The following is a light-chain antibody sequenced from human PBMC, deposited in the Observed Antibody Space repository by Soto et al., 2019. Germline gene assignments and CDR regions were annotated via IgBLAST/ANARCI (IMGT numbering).Light chain of an antibody. Sequence: QTVVTQEPSLTVSPGGTVTLTCATSTGAVTSGYYPNRFQQKPGQAPRALIYSTKNKYSWTPARFSGSLLGGKAALTLSGVQPEDEADYYCLLYYGGQLGVFGGGTKLTVL. CDR1: TGAVTSGYY. CDR3: LLYYGGQLGV. J-gene: IGLJ2*01. V-gene: IGLV7-43*01. CDR2: STK.